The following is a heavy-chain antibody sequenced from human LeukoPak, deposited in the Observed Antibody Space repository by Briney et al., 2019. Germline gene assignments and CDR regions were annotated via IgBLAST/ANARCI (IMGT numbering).Heavy chain of an antibody. CDR3: ARLLVSSAYWFDP. J-gene: IGHJ5*02. CDR1: GDSINSGSYY. V-gene: IGHV4-61*02. D-gene: IGHD3-22*01. Sequence: SQTLSLTCTVSGDSINSGSYYWSWIRQPAGKGLEWIGRIYSSGRTNYNPSLKSRVTISIDTSKNQFSLRLSSVTAADTAMYYCARLLVSSAYWFDPWGQGTLVTVSS. CDR2: IYSSGRT.